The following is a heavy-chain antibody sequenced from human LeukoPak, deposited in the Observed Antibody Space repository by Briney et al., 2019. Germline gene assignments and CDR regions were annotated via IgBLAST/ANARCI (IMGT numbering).Heavy chain of an antibody. CDR1: GFTFSSYG. CDR2: IWYVGSNK. J-gene: IGHJ5*02. D-gene: IGHD6-13*01. V-gene: IGHV3-33*01. Sequence: GGSLRLSCAASGFTFSSYGMHWVRQAPGKGLEWVAVIWYVGSNKYYADSVKGRFTISRDNSKNTLYLQMNSLRAEDTAVYYCARDRIAAAGSRWFDPWGQGTLVTVSS. CDR3: ARDRIAAAGSRWFDP.